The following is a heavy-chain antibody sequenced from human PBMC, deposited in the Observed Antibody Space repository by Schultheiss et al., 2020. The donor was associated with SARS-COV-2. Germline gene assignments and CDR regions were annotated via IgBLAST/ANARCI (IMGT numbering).Heavy chain of an antibody. Sequence: GGSLRLSCAASGFTFSSYGMHWVRQAPGKGLEWVSGISWNSGSIGYADSVKGRFTISRDNSKNTLYLQMNSLRAEDTAVYYCAKSRVPAAISYYYGMDVWGQGTTVTVSS. J-gene: IGHJ6*02. D-gene: IGHD2-2*02. CDR2: ISWNSGSI. CDR3: AKSRVPAAISYYYGMDV. CDR1: GFTFSSYG. V-gene: IGHV3-NL1*01.